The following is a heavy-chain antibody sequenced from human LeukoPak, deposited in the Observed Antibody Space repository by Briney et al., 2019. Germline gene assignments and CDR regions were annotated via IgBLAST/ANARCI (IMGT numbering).Heavy chain of an antibody. Sequence: GGSLRLSCAASGFTLTDHYMSWVRQAPGKGLEWVSYISSGGDIIYYADSVKGRFTISRDNAKNSLFLQMNSLRAEDTAVYYCTREDYYYASGHWAQGTLVTVSS. V-gene: IGHV3-11*04. J-gene: IGHJ4*02. CDR1: GFTLTDHY. CDR3: TREDYYYASGH. CDR2: ISSGGDII. D-gene: IGHD3-10*01.